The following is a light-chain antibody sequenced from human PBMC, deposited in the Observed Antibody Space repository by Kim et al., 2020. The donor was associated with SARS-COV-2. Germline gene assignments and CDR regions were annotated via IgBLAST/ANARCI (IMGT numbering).Light chain of an antibody. V-gene: IGLV2-14*03. J-gene: IGLJ2*01. Sequence: GQSITISCTGTISDVGGYNYVSWYQQHPGKAPKLMIYDVSNRPSGVSNRFSGSKSGNTASLTISGLQAEDEADYYCSSYTSSSTGVFGGRTQLTVL. CDR3: SSYTSSSTGV. CDR1: ISDVGGYNY. CDR2: DVS.